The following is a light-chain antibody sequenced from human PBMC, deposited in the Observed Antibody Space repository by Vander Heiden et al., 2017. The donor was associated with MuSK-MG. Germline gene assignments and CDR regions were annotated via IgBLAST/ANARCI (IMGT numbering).Light chain of an antibody. Sequence: QSVLTQPPSVSGAPGQRVTISCTGSSSNIGAGFDVHWYQQLPGTAPKLLIYGNNNRPSGVPDRFSGSKSGTSPSLAITGPQADDEADYYCQSYDSSLSGPVFGGGTKLTVL. CDR2: GNN. CDR3: QSYDSSLSGPV. V-gene: IGLV1-40*01. CDR1: SSNIGAGFD. J-gene: IGLJ3*02.